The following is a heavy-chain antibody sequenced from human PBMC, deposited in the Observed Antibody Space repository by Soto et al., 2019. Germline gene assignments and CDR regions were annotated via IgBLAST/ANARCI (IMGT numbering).Heavy chain of an antibody. CDR1: GGSFSGYY. CDR3: ARAGYFDIFDY. D-gene: IGHD3-9*01. Sequence: QVQLQQWGAGLLKPSETLSLTCAVYGGSFSGYYWSWIRQPPGKGLEWIGEINHSGSTNYNPSLRSRVTISVDTSKNLCSLKLSSVTAADTAVYYCARAGYFDIFDYWGQGTLVTVSS. V-gene: IGHV4-34*01. CDR2: INHSGST. J-gene: IGHJ4*02.